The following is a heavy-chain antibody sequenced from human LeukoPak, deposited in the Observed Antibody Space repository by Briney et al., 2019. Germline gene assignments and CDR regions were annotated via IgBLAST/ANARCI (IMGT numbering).Heavy chain of an antibody. CDR1: GGSVSGYY. Sequence: PSETLSLTCAVYGGSVSGYYWSWIRQPPEKGLEWIGEISHRGRTHYTPSLQSRVTMSVDTSKNQFSLKLSSVTAADTAVYYCASLGYCSGGSCWNWFDPWGQGTLVTVSS. CDR3: ASLGYCSGGSCWNWFDP. D-gene: IGHD2-15*01. V-gene: IGHV4-34*01. J-gene: IGHJ5*02. CDR2: ISHRGRT.